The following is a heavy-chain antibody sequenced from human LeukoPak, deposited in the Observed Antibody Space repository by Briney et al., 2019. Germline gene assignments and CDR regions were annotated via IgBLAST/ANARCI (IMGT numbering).Heavy chain of an antibody. Sequence: GGSLRLSCAASGFTFSSNYMNWVRQAPGKGLEWVGRIKSKADGETTDYAAPVKGRFTFSRDDSKNMLYLQMNGLKSEDTAVYYCSTLTSRYLPDSWGQGTLVTVSS. D-gene: IGHD3-9*01. CDR1: GFTFSSNY. CDR3: STLTSRYLPDS. CDR2: IKSKADGETT. V-gene: IGHV3-15*07. J-gene: IGHJ4*02.